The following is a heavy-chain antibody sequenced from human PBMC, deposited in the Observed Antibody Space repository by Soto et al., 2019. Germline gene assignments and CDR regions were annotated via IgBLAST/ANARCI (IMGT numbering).Heavy chain of an antibody. Sequence: QVPLVQSGAEVKKPGSSVKVSCKASGDSFKKYVFSWVRQAPGQGLEWMGGFIPLFGTPNYAQEFQGRVTIIADESTSTLYMEMRSLTSGDSDVYYCARGLTVYSAYLHYYYAMDVWGQGTTVTVSS. CDR2: FIPLFGTP. D-gene: IGHD2-2*02. J-gene: IGHJ6*02. CDR1: GDSFKKYV. CDR3: ARGLTVYSAYLHYYYAMDV. V-gene: IGHV1-69*01.